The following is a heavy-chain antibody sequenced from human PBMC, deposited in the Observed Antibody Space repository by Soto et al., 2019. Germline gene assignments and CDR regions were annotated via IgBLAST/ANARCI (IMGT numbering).Heavy chain of an antibody. V-gene: IGHV1-46*03. CDR1: GYTFTTYY. CDR3: GRDRSGYSSTCSI. CDR2: INPSGGTT. D-gene: IGHD2-2*01. J-gene: IGHJ3*02. Sequence: QVQLVQSGAEMKKPGASVKVSCKASGYTFTTYYIHWVRQAPGQGLEWMGFINPSGGTTNYAQKFRGRVTMTRDTSTSTVYMELSSLGSEDTAVYYCGRDRSGYSSTCSIWGQGTMVTVSS.